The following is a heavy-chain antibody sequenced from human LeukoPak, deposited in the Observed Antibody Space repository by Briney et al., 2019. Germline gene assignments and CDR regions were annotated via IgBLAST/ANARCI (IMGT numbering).Heavy chain of an antibody. CDR3: ARVDYGVAFGY. D-gene: IGHD4-17*01. CDR1: GGSISSGGYS. V-gene: IGHV4-31*11. CDR2: IYYSGST. Sequence: KASETLSLTCAVSGGSISSGGYSWSWIRQPPGKGLEWIGYIYYSGSTYYNPSLKSRVTISVDTSKNQFSLKLSSVTAADTAVYYCARVDYGVAFGYWGQGTLVTVSS. J-gene: IGHJ4*02.